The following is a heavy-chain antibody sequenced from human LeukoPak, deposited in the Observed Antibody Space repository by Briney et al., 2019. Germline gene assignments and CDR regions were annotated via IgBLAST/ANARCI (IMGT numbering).Heavy chain of an antibody. CDR2: IRSKAYGGTT. J-gene: IGHJ4*02. Sequence: GRSLRLSCTASGFTFGDYAMSWVRQAPGKGLEWVGLIRSKAYGGTTEYAASVKGRFTISRDDSKSIAYLQMNSLKTEDTAVYYCTREERRLGELSLAYWGQGTLVTVSS. D-gene: IGHD3-16*02. V-gene: IGHV3-49*04. CDR3: TREERRLGELSLAY. CDR1: GFTFGDYA.